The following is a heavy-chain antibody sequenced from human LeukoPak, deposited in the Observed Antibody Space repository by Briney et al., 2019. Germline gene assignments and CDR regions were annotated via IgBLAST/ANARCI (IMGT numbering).Heavy chain of an antibody. CDR1: GFTFSSYA. D-gene: IGHD1-1*01. J-gene: IGHJ4*02. Sequence: GGSLRLSCAASGFTFSSYAMRWVRQAPGKGLEWVAVISYDGSNKYYADSVKGRFTISRDNSKNTLYLQMNSLRAEDTAVYYCAGEGSPLVQPLEAGYYFDYWGQGTLVTVSS. V-gene: IGHV3-30*04. CDR3: AGEGSPLVQPLEAGYYFDY. CDR2: ISYDGSNK.